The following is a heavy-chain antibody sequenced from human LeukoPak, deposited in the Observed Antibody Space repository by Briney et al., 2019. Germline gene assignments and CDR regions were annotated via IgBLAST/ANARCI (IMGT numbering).Heavy chain of an antibody. CDR1: GGSISSGGYY. CDR3: AKSPGRYYGPGDGFDP. D-gene: IGHD3-10*01. Sequence: SETLSLTCTVSGGSISSGGYYWSWIRQPPGKGLEWIGYIYYSGSTNYNPSLKSRVTISVDTSKNQFSLKLSSVTAADTAVYYCAKSPGRYYGPGDGFDPWGQGTLVTVSS. V-gene: IGHV4-61*08. CDR2: IYYSGST. J-gene: IGHJ5*02.